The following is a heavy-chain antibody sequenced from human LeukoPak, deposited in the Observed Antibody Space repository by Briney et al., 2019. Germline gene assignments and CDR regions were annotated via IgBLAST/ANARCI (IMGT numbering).Heavy chain of an antibody. Sequence: VGSLRLSCAASGFSFSSYSMNWVRQAPGKGLEWVSFVSSSSTYISYADSVKGRFTISRDNAKNSLYLQMNSLRAEDTAVYYCAKAGAYDSSGYYYYLDYWGQGTLVTVPS. CDR2: VSSSSTYI. J-gene: IGHJ4*02. V-gene: IGHV3-21*01. D-gene: IGHD3-22*01. CDR1: GFSFSSYS. CDR3: AKAGAYDSSGYYYYLDY.